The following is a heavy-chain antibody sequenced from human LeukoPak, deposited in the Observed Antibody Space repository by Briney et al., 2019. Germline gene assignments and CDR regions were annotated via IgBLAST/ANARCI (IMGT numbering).Heavy chain of an antibody. CDR1: GGTFSSYT. V-gene: IGHV1-69*02. Sequence: ASVKVSCKASGGTFSSYTISWVRQAPGQGLEWMRRIIPILGIANYAQKFQGRVTITADKSTSTAYMELSSLRSEDTAVYYCARGRGNQCCNWGQGTLVTVSS. D-gene: IGHD1-14*01. J-gene: IGHJ4*02. CDR3: ARGRGNQCCN. CDR2: IIPILGIA.